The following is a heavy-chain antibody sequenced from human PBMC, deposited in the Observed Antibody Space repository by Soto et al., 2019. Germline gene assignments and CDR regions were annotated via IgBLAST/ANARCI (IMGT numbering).Heavy chain of an antibody. V-gene: IGHV3-23*01. Sequence: EVQLLASGGGLVQPGGSLRLSCAASGFSFSSYAMKWVRQAPGKGLEWVSLIGESGTPTYYADSVKGQFTISRDNSGNTLFLEMYSLRAEDTAVYYCARYIPGVSYYGMDVWGQGTTVTVSS. J-gene: IGHJ6*02. CDR3: ARYIPGVSYYGMDV. CDR1: GFSFSSYA. CDR2: IGESGTPT. D-gene: IGHD2-2*01.